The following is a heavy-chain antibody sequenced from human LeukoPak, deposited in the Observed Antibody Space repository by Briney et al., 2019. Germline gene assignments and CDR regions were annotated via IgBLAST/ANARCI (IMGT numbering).Heavy chain of an antibody. CDR3: AKIIAVAGTGEDNVFDI. D-gene: IGHD6-13*01. CDR1: GFTVSRSF. Sequence: GGSLRLSRAASGFTVSRSFMNWVRQAPGKGLEWLAILYRDGGTTYYADSVKGRFTISRDSSKNTLYLQMNSLRAEDTAAYYCAKIIAVAGTGEDNVFDIWGQGTMVTVSS. J-gene: IGHJ3*02. CDR2: LYRDGGTT. V-gene: IGHV3-53*01.